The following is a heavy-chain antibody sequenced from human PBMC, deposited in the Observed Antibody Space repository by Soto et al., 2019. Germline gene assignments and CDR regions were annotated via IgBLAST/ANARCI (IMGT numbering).Heavy chain of an antibody. CDR1: GYSFTSYW. J-gene: IGHJ3*02. V-gene: IGHV5-51*01. CDR2: IYPGDSDT. CDR3: ARRGGYYYDSSGPFDI. D-gene: IGHD3-22*01. Sequence: PGESLKISCKGSGYSFTSYWIGWVRQMPGKGLEWMGIIYPGDSDTRYSPSFQGQVTISADKSISTAYLQWSSLKASDTAMYYCARRGGYYYDSSGPFDIWGQGTMVTVSS.